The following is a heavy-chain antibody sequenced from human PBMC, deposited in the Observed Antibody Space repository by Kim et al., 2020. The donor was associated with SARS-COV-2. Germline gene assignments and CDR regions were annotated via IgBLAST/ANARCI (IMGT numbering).Heavy chain of an antibody. V-gene: IGHV4-39*01. CDR3: ARQGNWFDP. CDR1: GGSISSSSYY. Sequence: SETLSLTCTVSGGSISSSSYYWGWLRQPPGKGLEWIGSIYYSGSTYYNPSLKSRVTISVDTSKNQFSLKLSSVTAADTAVYYCARQGNWFDPWGQGTLVTVSS. J-gene: IGHJ5*02. CDR2: IYYSGST.